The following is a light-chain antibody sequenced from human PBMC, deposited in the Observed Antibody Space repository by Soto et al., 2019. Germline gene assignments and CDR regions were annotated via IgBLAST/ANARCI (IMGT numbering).Light chain of an antibody. CDR2: AAS. CDR1: QSISTY. CDR3: HLSYSNPRT. Sequence: DIQMTQSPSSLSASVGDRVTITFRASQSISTYLNCYQQKPGKAPKLLIHAASTLQSGGPSRFSGSGSGTDFTLTISSQQPEDFEAYYCHLSYSNPRTFGRGNKVQLK. J-gene: IGKJ1*01. V-gene: IGKV1-39*01.